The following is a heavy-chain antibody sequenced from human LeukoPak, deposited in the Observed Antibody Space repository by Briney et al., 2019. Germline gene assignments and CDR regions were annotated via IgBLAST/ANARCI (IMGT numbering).Heavy chain of an antibody. CDR1: GFTFSSYG. V-gene: IGHV3-33*06. J-gene: IGHJ6*03. Sequence: PGGSLRLSCAASGFTFSSYGMHWVRQAPAKGLEWVAVIWYDGSNKYYADSVKGRFTISRDNSKNTLYLAMNSLRAEDTAVYYCAKLGSCSSTSCYPPDYYYYMDVWGKGTTVTVSS. CDR3: AKLGSCSSTSCYPPDYYYYMDV. CDR2: IWYDGSNK. D-gene: IGHD2-2*01.